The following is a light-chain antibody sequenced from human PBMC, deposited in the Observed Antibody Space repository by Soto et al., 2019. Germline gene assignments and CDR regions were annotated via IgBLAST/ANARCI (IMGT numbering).Light chain of an antibody. J-gene: IGKJ4*01. CDR1: RGIDTH. CDR3: QQRSSWPLT. Sequence: EIVLTQSPATLSLSPGERATLSCRASRGIDTHLAWYQQKRGQAPRLLIYDASNRTTGIPARFSGGGSGTDFTLSISSLETDDFAVYYCQQRSSWPLTFGGGTKVDIK. CDR2: DAS. V-gene: IGKV3-11*01.